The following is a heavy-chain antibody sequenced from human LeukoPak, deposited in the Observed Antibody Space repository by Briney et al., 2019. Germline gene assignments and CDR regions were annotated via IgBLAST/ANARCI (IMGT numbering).Heavy chain of an antibody. Sequence: PGGSLRLSCAASGFTFSSYSMNWVRQAPGKGLEWVSSISSSSSYIYYADSVKGRFTISRDNAKNSLYLQMNSLRAEDTAVYYCARDWVSGYSGYDYWGQGTLVTVSS. CDR2: ISSSSSYI. J-gene: IGHJ4*02. CDR1: GFTFSSYS. CDR3: ARDWVSGYSGYDY. V-gene: IGHV3-21*01. D-gene: IGHD5-12*01.